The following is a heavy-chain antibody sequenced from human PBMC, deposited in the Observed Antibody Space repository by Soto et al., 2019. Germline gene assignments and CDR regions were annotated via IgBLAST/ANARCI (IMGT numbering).Heavy chain of an antibody. Sequence: GGSLRLSCAASGFTFSSYAMSWVRQAPGKGLEWVSAISGSGGSTYYADSVEGRFTISRDNSKNTLYLQMNSLRAEDTAVYYCAKDLAARPGLGRFDPWGQGTLVTVSS. CDR3: AKDLAARPGLGRFDP. CDR1: GFTFSSYA. V-gene: IGHV3-23*01. CDR2: ISGSGGST. J-gene: IGHJ5*02. D-gene: IGHD6-6*01.